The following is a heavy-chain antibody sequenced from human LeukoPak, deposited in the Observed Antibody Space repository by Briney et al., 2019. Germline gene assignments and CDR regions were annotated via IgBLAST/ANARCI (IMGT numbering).Heavy chain of an antibody. CDR1: GFTFSSYA. V-gene: IGHV3-23*01. Sequence: EPGGSLRLSCAASGFTFSSYAMSWVRQAPGKGLEWVSAISGSGGSTYYADSVKGRFTISRDNSKNTLYLQMNSLRAEDTAVYYCAKSTKGSWSFGMDVWGQGTTVTVSS. CDR2: ISGSGGST. J-gene: IGHJ6*02. CDR3: AKSTKGSWSFGMDV. D-gene: IGHD6-13*01.